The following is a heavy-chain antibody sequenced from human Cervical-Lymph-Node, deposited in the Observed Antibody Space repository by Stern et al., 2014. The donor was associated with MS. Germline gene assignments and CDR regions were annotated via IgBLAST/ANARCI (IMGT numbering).Heavy chain of an antibody. D-gene: IGHD6-13*01. CDR1: GGSISDSSYY. V-gene: IGHV4-39*01. J-gene: IGHJ6*02. CDR3: ARRAAGYHYYYGMDV. CDR2: IYYSGDT. Sequence: VQLVESGPGVVKPSETLSLTCTVSGGSISDSSYYWDWIRQPPEKGLDWIGSIYYSGDTYYKPSLKSRVTITVDTSKNQFSLKLNSVSAADRAVYYCARRAAGYHYYYGMDVWGQGTTVTVSS.